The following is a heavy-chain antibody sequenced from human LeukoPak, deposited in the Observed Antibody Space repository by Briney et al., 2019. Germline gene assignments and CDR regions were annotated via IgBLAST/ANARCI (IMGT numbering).Heavy chain of an antibody. CDR2: ISSNGGTT. CDR1: GFTFSSYA. V-gene: IGHV3-64*01. CDR3: ARDGGAAPEDY. Sequence: GGSLRLSCAASGFTFSSYAMHWVRQAPGKGLEYVSTISSNGGTTYYANSVKGRFTISRDNSKNTLYLQMGSLRAEDMAVYYCARDGGAAPEDYWSQGTLVTVSS. D-gene: IGHD6-13*01. J-gene: IGHJ4*02.